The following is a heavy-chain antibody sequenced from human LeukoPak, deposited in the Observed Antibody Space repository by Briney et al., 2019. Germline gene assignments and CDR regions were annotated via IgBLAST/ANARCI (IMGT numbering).Heavy chain of an antibody. CDR1: GYSISSDYY. CDR3: AREGAAAGTNWFDP. V-gene: IGHV4-38-2*02. CDR2: IYHSGST. Sequence: SETLSLTCTVSGYSISSDYYWSWIRQPPGKGLEWIGSIYHSGSTYYNPSLKSRVTISVDTSKNQFSLKLSSVTAADTAVYYCAREGAAAGTNWFDPWGQGTLVTVSS. J-gene: IGHJ5*02. D-gene: IGHD6-13*01.